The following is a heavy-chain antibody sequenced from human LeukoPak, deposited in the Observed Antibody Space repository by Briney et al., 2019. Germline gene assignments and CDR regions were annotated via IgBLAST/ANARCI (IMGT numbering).Heavy chain of an antibody. V-gene: IGHV3-23*01. CDR2: ISGYGADT. Sequence: GGSLRLSCETSGFIFSNCWMTWVRQAPGKGLEWVSTISGYGADTFYAESVKGRFTISRDNSKNTLYLEVNSLRVEDTAAYYCAKSSGSMDVWGKGTTVTVSS. CDR3: AKSSGSMDV. CDR1: GFIFSNCW. D-gene: IGHD3-22*01. J-gene: IGHJ6*03.